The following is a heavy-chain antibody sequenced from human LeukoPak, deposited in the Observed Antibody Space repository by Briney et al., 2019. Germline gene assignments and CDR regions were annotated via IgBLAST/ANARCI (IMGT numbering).Heavy chain of an antibody. CDR1: GFTFSSYG. CDR2: ISYDGSNK. CDR3: AKLGDYGDLPFDY. J-gene: IGHJ4*02. D-gene: IGHD4-17*01. V-gene: IGHV3-30*18. Sequence: PGGSLRLSCAASGFTFSSYGMHWVRQAPGKGLEWVAVISYDGSNKYYADSVKGRFTISRDNSKNTLYLQMNSLRAEDTAVYYCAKLGDYGDLPFDYWGQGTLVTVSS.